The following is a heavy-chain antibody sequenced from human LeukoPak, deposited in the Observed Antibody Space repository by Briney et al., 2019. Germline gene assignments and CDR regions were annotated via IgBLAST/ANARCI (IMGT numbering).Heavy chain of an antibody. CDR1: GFTFSSYA. CDR3: ARESDGDYYFDY. D-gene: IGHD4-17*01. Sequence: PGGSLRLSCAASGFTFSSYAMHWVRQAPGKGLEWVAVISYDGSNKYYADSVKGRFTISRDNSKNTLYLQMNSLRVVDTAVYSCARESDGDYYFDYWGQGTLVTVSS. J-gene: IGHJ4*02. CDR2: ISYDGSNK. V-gene: IGHV3-30-3*01.